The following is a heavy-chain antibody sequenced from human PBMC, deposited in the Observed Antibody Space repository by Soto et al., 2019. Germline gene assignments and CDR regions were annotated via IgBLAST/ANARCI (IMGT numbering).Heavy chain of an antibody. CDR3: ARLPNRRYDFWSGYYRYYYYYMDV. Sequence: PSETLSLTCTVSGGSISSSSYYWGWIRQPPGKGLEWIGSIYYSGSTYYNPSLKSRVTISVDTSKNQFSLKLSSVTAADTAVYYCARLPNRRYDFWSGYYRYYYYYMDVWGKGTTVTVSS. V-gene: IGHV4-39*01. D-gene: IGHD3-3*01. CDR1: GGSISSSSYY. J-gene: IGHJ6*03. CDR2: IYYSGST.